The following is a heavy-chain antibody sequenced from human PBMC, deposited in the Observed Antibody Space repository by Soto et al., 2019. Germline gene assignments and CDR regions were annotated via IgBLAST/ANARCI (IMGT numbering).Heavy chain of an antibody. CDR3: ARLDEYSSSTFDY. CDR2: IYYSGST. J-gene: IGHJ4*02. D-gene: IGHD6-6*01. V-gene: IGHV4-59*08. Sequence: PSETLSLTSTVSGGSISSYYWSWIRQPPGKGLEWIGYIYYSGSTNYNPSLKSRVTISVDTSKNQFSLKLSSVTAADTAVYYCARLDEYSSSTFDYWGQGTLVTVSS. CDR1: GGSISSYY.